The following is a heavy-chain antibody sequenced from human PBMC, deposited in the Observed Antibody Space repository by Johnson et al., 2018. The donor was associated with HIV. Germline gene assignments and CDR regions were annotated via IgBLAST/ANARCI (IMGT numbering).Heavy chain of an antibody. CDR3: ARETVTSGAFDI. Sequence: QMQLVESGGGVVQPGRSLRLSCAASGFNFSSYGMHWVRQAPGKGLEWVAVIWYDGSNKYYADSVKGRFTISRENAKNSLYLQMNSLRAGDTAVYYCARETVTSGAFDIWGQGTMVTVSS. CDR1: GFNFSSYG. J-gene: IGHJ3*02. D-gene: IGHD4-11*01. V-gene: IGHV3-33*01. CDR2: IWYDGSNK.